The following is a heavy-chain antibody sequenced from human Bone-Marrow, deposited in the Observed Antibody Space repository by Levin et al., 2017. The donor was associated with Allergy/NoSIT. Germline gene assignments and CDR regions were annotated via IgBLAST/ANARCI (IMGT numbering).Heavy chain of an antibody. CDR2: IHSSGST. CDR1: GGPVTSGDYY. V-gene: IGHV4-61*08. D-gene: IGHD6-13*01. CDR3: ARVSAAGGTRLFDY. Sequence: SETLSLTCSVSGGPVTSGDYYWSWIRKPPGKGLEWIGFIHSSGSTNYIPSLKSRVTMSHDTSKNQLSLSLPSVTAADTAIEYCARVSAAGGTRLFDYWGQGTLVTVSS. J-gene: IGHJ4*02.